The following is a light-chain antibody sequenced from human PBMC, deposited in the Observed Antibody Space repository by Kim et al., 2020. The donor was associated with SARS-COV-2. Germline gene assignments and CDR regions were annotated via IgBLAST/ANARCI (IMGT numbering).Light chain of an antibody. Sequence: DIQMTQSPSTLSASVGDRVTITCRASQSISSWLAWCQQKPGKAPKLLIYKASSLESGVPSRFSGSGSGTEFTLTISSLQPDDFATYYCQQYNSYSTFGQGTKLEI. J-gene: IGKJ2*01. V-gene: IGKV1-5*03. CDR3: QQYNSYST. CDR1: QSISSW. CDR2: KAS.